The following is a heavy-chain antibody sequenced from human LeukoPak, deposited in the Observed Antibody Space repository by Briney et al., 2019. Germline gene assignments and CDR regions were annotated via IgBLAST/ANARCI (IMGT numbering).Heavy chain of an antibody. V-gene: IGHV3-53*01. CDR2: IYSGGST. Sequence: GGSLRLSCAASGFTVSSNYMSWVRQAPGKGLEWVSVIYSGGSTYYADSVKGRFTISRDNSKNTLYLQMNSLRAEDTAVYYCASRYCGGGSCYLVHYYYGMDVWGQGTTVTVSS. J-gene: IGHJ6*02. D-gene: IGHD2-15*01. CDR3: ASRYCGGGSCYLVHYYYGMDV. CDR1: GFTVSSNY.